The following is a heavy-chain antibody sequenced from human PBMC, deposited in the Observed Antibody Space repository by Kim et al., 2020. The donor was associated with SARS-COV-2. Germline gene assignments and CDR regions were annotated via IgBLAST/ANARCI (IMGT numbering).Heavy chain of an antibody. CDR3: ARQGSGADILTGYLIGAWFDP. J-gene: IGHJ5*02. Sequence: GESLKISCKGSGYSFTSYWIGWVRQMPGKGLEWMGIIYPGDSDTRYSPSFQGQVTISADKSISTAYLQWSSLKASDTAMYYCARQGSGADILTGYLIGAWFDPWGQGTLVTVSS. V-gene: IGHV5-51*01. CDR1: GYSFTSYW. CDR2: IYPGDSDT. D-gene: IGHD3-9*01.